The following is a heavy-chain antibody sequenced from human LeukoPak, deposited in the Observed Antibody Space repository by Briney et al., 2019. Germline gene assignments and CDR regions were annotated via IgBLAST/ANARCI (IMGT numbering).Heavy chain of an antibody. Sequence: PSETLSLTCAVYGGSFSGYYWSWLRQPPGKGLEWIGEINHSGSTNYNPSLKSRVTISVDTSKNQFSLKLSTVTAADTAVYYCARGLEQWLGIYYYYGMDVWGQGTTVTVSS. J-gene: IGHJ6*02. V-gene: IGHV4-34*01. CDR2: INHSGST. CDR1: GGSFSGYY. CDR3: ARGLEQWLGIYYYYGMDV. D-gene: IGHD6-19*01.